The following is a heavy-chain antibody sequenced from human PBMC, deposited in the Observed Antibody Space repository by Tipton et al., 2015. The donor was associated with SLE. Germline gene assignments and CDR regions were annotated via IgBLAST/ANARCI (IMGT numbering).Heavy chain of an antibody. D-gene: IGHD1-26*01. V-gene: IGHV5-10-1*01. J-gene: IGHJ4*02. CDR3: ARKREDYYFDY. Sequence: GHVTISADKSISTAYLQWSSLKASDTAMYYCARKREDYYFDYWGQGTLVTVSS.